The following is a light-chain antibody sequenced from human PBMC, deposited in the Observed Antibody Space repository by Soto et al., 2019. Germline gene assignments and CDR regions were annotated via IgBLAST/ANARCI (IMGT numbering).Light chain of an antibody. CDR3: NSFTTSSTLV. CDR1: SSDVGAYNY. CDR2: DVS. Sequence: QSALTQPASVSGSPGQSITISCTGTSSDVGAYNYVSWYQHHPGKAPKLMIYDVSNRPSGVSNRFSGSKSGNTASLTISGLQADDEADYYCNSFTTSSTLVFGGRTQLTV. V-gene: IGLV2-14*03. J-gene: IGLJ2*01.